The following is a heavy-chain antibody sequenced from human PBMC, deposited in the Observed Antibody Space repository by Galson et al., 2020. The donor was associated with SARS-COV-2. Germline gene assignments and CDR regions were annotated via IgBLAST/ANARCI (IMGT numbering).Heavy chain of an antibody. CDR3: ARDIYYDDSGRPKYYCDY. J-gene: IGHJ4*02. Sequence: ASVKVSCKASGYTFINYGISWVRQAPGQGLEWVGWISPYNGYTNFAQKLQGRVTMTTDTSTATAYMDLRSLRSDDTAVYYCARDIYYDDSGRPKYYCDYWGQGTLVTVSS. V-gene: IGHV1-18*04. CDR2: ISPYNGYT. CDR1: GYTFINYG. D-gene: IGHD3-22*01.